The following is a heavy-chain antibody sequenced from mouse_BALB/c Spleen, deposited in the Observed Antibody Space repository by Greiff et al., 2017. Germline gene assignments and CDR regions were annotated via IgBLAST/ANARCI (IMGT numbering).Heavy chain of an antibody. D-gene: IGHD2-1*01. CDR1: GFTFTDYY. CDR3: ARVHYGNYYFDY. CDR2: IRNKANGYTT. Sequence: DVMLVESGGGLVQPGGSLRLSCATSGFTFTDYYMSWVRQPPGKALEWLGFIRNKANGYTTEYSASVKGRFTISRDNSQSILYLQMNTLRAEDSATYYCARVHYGNYYFDYWGQGTTLTVSS. V-gene: IGHV7-3*02. J-gene: IGHJ2*01.